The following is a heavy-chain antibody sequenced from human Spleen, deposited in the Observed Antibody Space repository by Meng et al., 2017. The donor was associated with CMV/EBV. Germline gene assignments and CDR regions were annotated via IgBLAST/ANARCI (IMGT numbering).Heavy chain of an antibody. Sequence: TNYAINWVRQAPGQGLEWMGWINTNTGNPAYAQDFTGRFLFSLDTSVSTAYLQISRLKPEDTAVYYCARGRYDLLTGYPYYYFGMDVWGQGTRVTVSS. J-gene: IGHJ6*02. CDR1: TNYA. CDR2: INTNTGNP. V-gene: IGHV7-4-1*02. CDR3: ARGRYDLLTGYPYYYFGMDV. D-gene: IGHD3-9*01.